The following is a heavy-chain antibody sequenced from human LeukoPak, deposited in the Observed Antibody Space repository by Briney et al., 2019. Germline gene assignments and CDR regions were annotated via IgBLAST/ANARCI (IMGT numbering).Heavy chain of an antibody. CDR2: INPSGGST. CDR1: GYTFTSYY. Sequence: ASVKVSCKASGYTFTSYYMHWVRQAPGQGLEWMGIINPSGGSTSYAQKFQGRVTMTRDMSTSTVYMELSSLRSEDTAVYYCARGRRYYGSGSSATHFHYWGQGTLVTVSS. D-gene: IGHD3-10*01. J-gene: IGHJ4*02. CDR3: ARGRRYYGSGSSATHFHY. V-gene: IGHV1-46*01.